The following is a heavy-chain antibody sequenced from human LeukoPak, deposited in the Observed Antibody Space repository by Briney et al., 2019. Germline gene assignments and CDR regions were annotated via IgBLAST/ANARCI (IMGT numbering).Heavy chain of an antibody. CDR2: IIPIFGTA. CDR3: ARGSGWYINWFDP. J-gene: IGHJ5*02. Sequence: LVKVSCKASGGTFSSYAISWVRQAPEQGLEWMGGIIPIFGTANYAQKFQGRVTITADESTSTAYMELSSLRSEDTAVYYCARGSGWYINWFDPWGQGTLVTVSS. CDR1: GGTFSSYA. D-gene: IGHD6-19*01. V-gene: IGHV1-69*13.